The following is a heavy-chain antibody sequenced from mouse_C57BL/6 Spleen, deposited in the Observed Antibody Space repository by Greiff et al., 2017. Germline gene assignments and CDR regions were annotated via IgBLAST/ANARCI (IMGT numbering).Heavy chain of an antibody. J-gene: IGHJ2*01. D-gene: IGHD6-1*01. Sequence: QVQLKESGAELVKPGASVKISCKASGYAFSSYWMNWVKQRPGKGLEWIGQIYPGDGDTNYNGKFKGKATLTADKSYITAYMQLSSLTSEDSAVDFGARRGFPSSYYFDYWGQGTTLTVSS. CDR1: GYAFSSYW. V-gene: IGHV1-80*01. CDR3: ARRGFPSSYYFDY. CDR2: IYPGDGDT.